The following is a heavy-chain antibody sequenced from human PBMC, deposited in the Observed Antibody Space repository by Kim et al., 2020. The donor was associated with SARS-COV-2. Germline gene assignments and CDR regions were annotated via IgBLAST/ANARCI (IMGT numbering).Heavy chain of an antibody. J-gene: IGHJ4*02. Sequence: GGSLRLSCAASGFIFSGYWMSWVRQGPGKGLEWVALIKPDESEKYYVDSTKGRFTISRDNAKNSLYLQMNSLRAEDTAVYYCTRLTYNTNWSGDCWGQGTLVTVSS. CDR2: IKPDESEK. D-gene: IGHD6-13*01. CDR3: TRLTYNTNWSGDC. CDR1: GFIFSGYW. V-gene: IGHV3-7*01.